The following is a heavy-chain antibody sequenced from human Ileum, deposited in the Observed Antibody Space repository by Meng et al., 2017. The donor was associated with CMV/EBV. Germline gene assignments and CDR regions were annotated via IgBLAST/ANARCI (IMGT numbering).Heavy chain of an antibody. V-gene: IGHV3-43D*03. Sequence: VEVVGSGGIVVQPWGSPILSCAACRLTFDFDPRLWVRQRPGTGREWTCNAQWDRTNTDYADSVTCRFTNSRVNSRNSVDSEMNCLGTEDSTFYCCAGVDHWGQGTLVTVSS. J-gene: IGHJ4*02. CDR3: AGVDH. CDR2: AQWDRTNT. CDR1: RLTFDFDP.